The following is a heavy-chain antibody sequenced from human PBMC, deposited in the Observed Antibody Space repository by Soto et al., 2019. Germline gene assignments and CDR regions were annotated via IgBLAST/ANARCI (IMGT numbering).Heavy chain of an antibody. V-gene: IGHV1-3*05. CDR2: INAGNGNT. J-gene: IGHJ3*02. Sequence: QVQLVQSGAEEKKPGASVKVSCKASGYTSTSYAMHWVRQAPGQRLEWMGWINAGNGNTKYSQKFQGRVTITRDTSASTACMEQSSLRSEDTAVYYCAREKYSSGFPAFDIWGQGTMVTVSS. CDR1: GYTSTSYA. CDR3: AREKYSSGFPAFDI. D-gene: IGHD6-19*01.